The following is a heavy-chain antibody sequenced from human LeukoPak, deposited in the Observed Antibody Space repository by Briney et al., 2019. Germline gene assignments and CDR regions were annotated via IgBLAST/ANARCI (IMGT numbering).Heavy chain of an antibody. J-gene: IGHJ1*01. CDR1: GGTFSSYA. CDR2: IIPIFGTA. D-gene: IGHD6-19*01. Sequence: SVKVSCKASGGTFSSYAISWVRQAPGQGLEWMGGIIPIFGTANYAQKFQGRVTITADESTSTAYMELSSLRSDDTAVYYCARGRVPKYSSGWYSTPAEYFQHWGQGTLVTVSS. V-gene: IGHV1-69*13. CDR3: ARGRVPKYSSGWYSTPAEYFQH.